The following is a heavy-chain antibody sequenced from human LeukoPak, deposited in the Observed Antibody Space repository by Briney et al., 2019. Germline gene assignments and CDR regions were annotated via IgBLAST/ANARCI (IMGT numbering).Heavy chain of an antibody. D-gene: IGHD3-3*01. CDR3: ARDNQLIEIPLIWRGDNWFDP. J-gene: IGHJ5*02. V-gene: IGHV1-18*01. CDR1: GYTFTSYG. Sequence: ASVKVSCKASGYTFTSYGISWVRQAPGQGLEWMGWISAYNGNTNYAQKLQGRVTMTTDTSTSTAYMELRSLRSDDTAVYYCARDNQLIEIPLIWRGDNWFDPWGQGTLVTVSS. CDR2: ISAYNGNT.